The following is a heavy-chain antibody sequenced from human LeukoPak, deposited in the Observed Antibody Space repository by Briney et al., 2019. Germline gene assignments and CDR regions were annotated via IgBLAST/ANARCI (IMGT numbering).Heavy chain of an antibody. CDR2: ICIDGSST. J-gene: IGHJ4*02. CDR1: GFTFSSYW. D-gene: IGHD2-15*01. CDR3: ARVGLYCSGGSCYDC. Sequence: GGSLRLSCAASGFTFSSYWMHWVRQAPGKGLVWVSRICIDGSSTTYADSVKGRFTISRDNAKNTLYLQMNSLRAEDTAVYYCARVGLYCSGGSCYDCWGQGALVTVSS. V-gene: IGHV3-74*03.